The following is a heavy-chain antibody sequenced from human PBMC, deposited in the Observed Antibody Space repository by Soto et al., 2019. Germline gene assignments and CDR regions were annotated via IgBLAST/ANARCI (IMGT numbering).Heavy chain of an antibody. CDR2: ISGSSSYI. Sequence: EVQLVESGEGLVKPGGSLRLSCTASGLSLSSDSMNWVRQAPGRGLEWVSSISGSSSYIYYADSVKGRFTISRDNAKNSVYLQMNSLRAEDTAVYYCARGLGYCNVGSCSGAFDMWGQGTMVTVSS. D-gene: IGHD2-15*01. CDR1: GLSLSSDS. J-gene: IGHJ3*02. V-gene: IGHV3-21*01. CDR3: ARGLGYCNVGSCSGAFDM.